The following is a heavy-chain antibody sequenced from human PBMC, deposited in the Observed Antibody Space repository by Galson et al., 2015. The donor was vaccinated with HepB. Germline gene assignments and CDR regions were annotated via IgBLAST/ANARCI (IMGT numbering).Heavy chain of an antibody. CDR1: GFTLSSYG. CDR2: ISYDGSNK. J-gene: IGHJ3*01. V-gene: IGHV3-30*03. CDR3: ARELADVFDL. Sequence: SLRLSCAASGFTLSSYGMHWVRQAPGKGLEWVAVISYDGSNKYYADSVKGRFTISRGNSKNTLYLQMNSLRAEDTAVYYCARELADVFDLWGQGTMVIVSS.